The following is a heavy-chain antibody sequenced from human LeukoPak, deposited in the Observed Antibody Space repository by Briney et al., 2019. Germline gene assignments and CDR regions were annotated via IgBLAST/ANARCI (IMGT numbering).Heavy chain of an antibody. CDR2: IFPGNSET. CDR1: GYSFTNNW. Sequence: GESLKISCKGSGYSFTNNWIGWVRQMPGKGLEWMAIIFPGNSETKYSPSFQGQVSISADKSINTAYLQWLSLKASDTAMYYCVTHNLWCFDLWGRGTLVTVSS. CDR3: VTHNLWCFDL. J-gene: IGHJ2*01. D-gene: IGHD1-14*01. V-gene: IGHV5-51*01.